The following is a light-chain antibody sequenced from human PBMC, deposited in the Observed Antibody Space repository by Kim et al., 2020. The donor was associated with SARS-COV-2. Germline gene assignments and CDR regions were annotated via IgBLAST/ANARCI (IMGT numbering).Light chain of an antibody. V-gene: IGLV2-14*03. CDR2: DVR. CDR1: SSDVGVCNY. J-gene: IGLJ3*02. CDR3: SSYTISTTM. Sequence: PGQSVTLSCTGASSDVGVCNYVSWYQQHPGKAPKLIFYDVRNRPSGVSIRFSGSESGNTASLTISGLQAEDEADYYCSSYTISTTMFGGGTQLTVL.